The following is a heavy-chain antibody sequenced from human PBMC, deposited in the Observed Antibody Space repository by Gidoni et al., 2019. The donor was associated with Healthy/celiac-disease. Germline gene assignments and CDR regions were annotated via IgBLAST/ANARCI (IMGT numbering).Heavy chain of an antibody. CDR3: ARGGIAAAGTVHYYYYYGMDV. D-gene: IGHD6-13*01. J-gene: IGHJ6*02. V-gene: IGHV1-3*01. CDR1: GYTLTSYA. Sequence: QVQLVQSGAEVKKPGASVKVSCKASGYTLTSYAMHWVRQAPGQRHEWMGWINAGNGNTKYSQKFQGRVTITRDTSASTAYMELSRLRSEDTAVYYCARGGIAAAGTVHYYYYYGMDVWGQGTTVTVSS. CDR2: INAGNGNT.